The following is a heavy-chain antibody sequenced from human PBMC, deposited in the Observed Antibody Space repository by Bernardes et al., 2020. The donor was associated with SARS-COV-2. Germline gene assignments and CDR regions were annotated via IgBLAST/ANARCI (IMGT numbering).Heavy chain of an antibody. CDR1: GYTLTELS. J-gene: IGHJ5*02. CDR3: AITTALVPTPYWFDP. Sequence: ASVKVSCKVSGYTLTELSMHCVRQAPGKGLEWMGGFDPEDGETIYAQKFQGRVTMTEDTSTDTAYMELSSLRSADTAVYYCAITTALVPTPYWFDPWGQGTLVTVSS. V-gene: IGHV1-24*01. D-gene: IGHD2-2*01. CDR2: FDPEDGET.